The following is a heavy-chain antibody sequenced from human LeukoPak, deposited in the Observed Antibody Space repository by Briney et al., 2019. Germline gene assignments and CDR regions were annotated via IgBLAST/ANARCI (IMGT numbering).Heavy chain of an antibody. Sequence: LSLTCTVSGVSISSSNSYWGWIRQPPGKGLEWVSYISSSGSTIYYADSVKGRFTISRDNAKNSLYLQMNSLRAEDTAVYYCARSYGTYNWFDSWGQGTLVTVSS. CDR3: ARSYGTYNWFDS. CDR1: GVSISSSNSY. CDR2: ISSSGSTI. D-gene: IGHD1-14*01. V-gene: IGHV3-11*01. J-gene: IGHJ5*01.